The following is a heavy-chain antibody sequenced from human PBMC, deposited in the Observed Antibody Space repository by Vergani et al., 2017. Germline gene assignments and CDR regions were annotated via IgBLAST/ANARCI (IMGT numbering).Heavy chain of an antibody. D-gene: IGHD3-22*01. Sequence: QVQLVQSGAEVKKPGSSVKVSCKASGGPFKNSAFSWVRQVPGQGLEWMGRIITFFGTTDYAQKFQGRFTITADESTSTAYMELSSLRSEDTAVYYCARDRGYYYDSRGYGTDYWGQGTLVTVSS. CDR2: IITFFGTT. CDR1: GGPFKNSA. CDR3: ARDRGYYYDSRGYGTDY. J-gene: IGHJ4*02. V-gene: IGHV1-69*13.